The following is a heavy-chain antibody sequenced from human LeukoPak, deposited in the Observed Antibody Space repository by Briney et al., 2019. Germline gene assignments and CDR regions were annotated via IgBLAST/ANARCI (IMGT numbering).Heavy chain of an antibody. J-gene: IGHJ3*02. Sequence: ASVKVSCKASGYTFTRYGLNWVRQAPGQGLEWMGWISAYNGNTDYAQNLQGGLTMTTDTSTSTAYMELRSLRSDDTAVYYCARANYNILTGYVAYASDIWGQGTMVTVSS. CDR3: ARANYNILTGYVAYASDI. CDR1: GYTFTRYG. V-gene: IGHV1-18*01. D-gene: IGHD3-9*01. CDR2: ISAYNGNT.